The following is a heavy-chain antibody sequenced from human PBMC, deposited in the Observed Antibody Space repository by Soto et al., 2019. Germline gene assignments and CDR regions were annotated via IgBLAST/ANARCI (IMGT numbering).Heavy chain of an antibody. Sequence: ASVKVSCKASGYTFTYYGITWVRQAPGQGLEWMGWISAYNGNTNYAQKLQGRVTMTTDTSTSTAYMELRSLRSDDTALYFCARDCSTTICPLDYWGQGTLVTVS. CDR3: ARDCSTTICPLDY. CDR2: ISAYNGNT. J-gene: IGHJ4*02. CDR1: GYTFTYYG. D-gene: IGHD2-2*01. V-gene: IGHV1-18*01.